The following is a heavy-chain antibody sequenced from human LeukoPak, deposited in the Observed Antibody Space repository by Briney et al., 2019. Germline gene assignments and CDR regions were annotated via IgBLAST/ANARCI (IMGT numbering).Heavy chain of an antibody. J-gene: IGHJ4*02. D-gene: IGHD3-3*01. Sequence: PGRSVRLSCAASGFVFRNDAMHWVRHAPGKGLEWVALISYDGSNKYYADSVKGRFTISRDNSKNTLYLQMNSLRAEDTAVYYCAKDEAYYDFWSGYSEQYYFDYWGQGTLVTVSS. CDR3: AKDEAYYDFWSGYSEQYYFDY. V-gene: IGHV3-30*18. CDR1: GFVFRNDA. CDR2: ISYDGSNK.